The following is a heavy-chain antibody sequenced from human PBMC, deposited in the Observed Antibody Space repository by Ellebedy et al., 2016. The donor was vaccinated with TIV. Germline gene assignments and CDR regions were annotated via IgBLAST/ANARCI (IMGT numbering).Heavy chain of an antibody. J-gene: IGHJ6*02. CDR2: IWSDGSLK. V-gene: IGHV3-33*08. CDR3: AREVEGGQGDMDV. CDR1: GFTVGNNY. D-gene: IGHD3-16*01. Sequence: GESLKISCTASGFTVGNNYMNWLRQAPGKGLEWVALIWSDGSLKYYADSVRGRFTLPRENSKNTLYLQMNSLRADDTAVYYSAREVEGGQGDMDVWGQGTAVTVS.